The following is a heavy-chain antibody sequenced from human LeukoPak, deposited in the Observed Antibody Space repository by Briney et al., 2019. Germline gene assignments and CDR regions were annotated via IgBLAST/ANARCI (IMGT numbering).Heavy chain of an antibody. CDR2: IYASGST. Sequence: SETLSLTCTVSGGSISSGSYYGGWFGQPAGRGREGIGRIYASGSTNYNPSLKSRVTISVDTSKNQFSLKLSSVTAADTAVYYCARGVGRGYSFLNWFDPWGQGTLVTVSS. V-gene: IGHV4-61*02. J-gene: IGHJ5*02. CDR1: GGSISSGSYY. D-gene: IGHD5-18*01. CDR3: ARGVGRGYSFLNWFDP.